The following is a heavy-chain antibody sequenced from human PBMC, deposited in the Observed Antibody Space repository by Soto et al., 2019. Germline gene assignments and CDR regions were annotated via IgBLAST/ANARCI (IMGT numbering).Heavy chain of an antibody. D-gene: IGHD3-3*02. CDR3: VRTILIRYFDN. CDR1: GFTFNTYS. V-gene: IGHV3-21*01. J-gene: IGHJ4*02. Sequence: GGSLRLSCAASGFTFNTYSMTWVRQAPGQGLEWVSSISNTGAHIYYADSVRGRFTISRDNAKNSLYLQMNSLTAEDTAVYYCVRTILIRYFDNWGQGTQVTVSS. CDR2: ISNTGAHI.